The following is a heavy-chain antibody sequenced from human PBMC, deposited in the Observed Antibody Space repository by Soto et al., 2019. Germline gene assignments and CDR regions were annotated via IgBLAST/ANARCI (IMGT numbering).Heavy chain of an antibody. CDR3: AKGPYSGYDSYWGWFDP. CDR2: IYHSGST. Sequence: PXETLSLTCAVSGGSISSGGYSWSWIRQPPGKGLEWIGYIYHSGSTYYNPSLKSRVTISVDRSKNQFSLKLSSVTAADTAVYYCAKGPYSGYDSYWGWFDPWGQGTLVTVSS. CDR1: GGSISSGGYS. D-gene: IGHD5-12*01. J-gene: IGHJ5*02. V-gene: IGHV4-30-2*01.